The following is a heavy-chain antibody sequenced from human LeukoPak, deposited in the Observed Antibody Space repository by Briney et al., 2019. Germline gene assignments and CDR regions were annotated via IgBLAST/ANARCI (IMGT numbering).Heavy chain of an antibody. Sequence: SETLSLTCTVSGGSISSSSYYWGWIRQPPGKGLEWIGSIYYSGSTYYNPSLKSRVTIAVDTSKNQFSLKLNSVTAADTAVYYCAADSSGYYYMDYWGQGTLVTVSS. CDR1: GGSISSSSYY. CDR2: IYYSGST. J-gene: IGHJ4*02. D-gene: IGHD3-22*01. V-gene: IGHV4-39*01. CDR3: AADSSGYYYMDY.